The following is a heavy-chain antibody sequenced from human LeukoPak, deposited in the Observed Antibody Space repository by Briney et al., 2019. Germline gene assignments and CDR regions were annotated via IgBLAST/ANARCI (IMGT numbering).Heavy chain of an antibody. V-gene: IGHV3-48*01. Sequence: GGSLRLSCAASGFTFSSYSMNWVRQAPGKGLEWVSYISSSSSTIYYADSVKGRFTISRDNAKNSLYLQMNSLRAEDTAVYYCARRAGGYSHPHDYWGQGILVTVSS. D-gene: IGHD4-23*01. CDR2: ISSSSSTI. J-gene: IGHJ4*02. CDR3: ARRAGGYSHPHDY. CDR1: GFTFSSYS.